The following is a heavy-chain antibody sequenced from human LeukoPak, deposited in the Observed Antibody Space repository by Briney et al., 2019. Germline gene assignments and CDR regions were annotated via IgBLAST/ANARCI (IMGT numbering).Heavy chain of an antibody. CDR1: GFTFSSYS. D-gene: IGHD6-6*01. CDR2: ISSSSSYI. CDR3: ASDTYSSYDY. Sequence: KAGGSLRLSCAASGFTFSSYSMNWVRQAPGKGLEWVSSISSSSSYIYYADSAKGRFTISRDNAKNSLYLQMNSLRAEDTAVYYCASDTYSSYDYWGQGTLVTVSS. J-gene: IGHJ4*02. V-gene: IGHV3-21*01.